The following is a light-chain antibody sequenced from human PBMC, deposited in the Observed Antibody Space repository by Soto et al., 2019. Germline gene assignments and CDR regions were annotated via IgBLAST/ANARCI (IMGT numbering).Light chain of an antibody. CDR3: SSYTTNSPLNV. J-gene: IGLJ1*01. Sequence: QSALTQPASVSGSPGQSITISCTGTTSDVGGSNSVSWYQQHPGKAPTLIIYEVSKRPSRISNRFSGSKSGNTASLTISGLQAEDEADYYCSSYTTNSPLNVFGSGTKVTVL. V-gene: IGLV2-14*01. CDR1: TSDVGGSNS. CDR2: EVS.